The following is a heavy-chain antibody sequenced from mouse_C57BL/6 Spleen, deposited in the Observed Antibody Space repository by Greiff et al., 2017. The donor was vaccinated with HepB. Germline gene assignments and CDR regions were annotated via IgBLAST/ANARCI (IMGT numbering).Heavy chain of an antibody. D-gene: IGHD1-1*01. CDR2: IYPRSGNT. Sequence: VQLQQSGAELARPGASVKLSCKASGYTFTSYGISWVKQRTGQGLEWIGEIYPRSGNTYYNEKFKGKATLTADKSSSTAYMELRSLTSEDSAVYFCARSGDYYGSSFYWYFDVWGTGTTVTVSS. V-gene: IGHV1-81*01. J-gene: IGHJ1*03. CDR1: GYTFTSYG. CDR3: ARSGDYYGSSFYWYFDV.